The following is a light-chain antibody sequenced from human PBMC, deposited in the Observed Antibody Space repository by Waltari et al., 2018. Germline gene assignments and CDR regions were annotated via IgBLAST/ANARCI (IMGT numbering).Light chain of an antibody. CDR1: QSVSSSY. J-gene: IGKJ4*01. CDR2: GAS. Sequence: DIVLTQSPGTLSLSPGERATLSCRASQSVSSSYLAWYQQKPGQAPRLLIYGASSRATGIPDRFSGSGSGTYVSLTISRLEPEDFAVYYCQRYGSSPLTFGGGTKVEIK. V-gene: IGKV3-20*01. CDR3: QRYGSSPLT.